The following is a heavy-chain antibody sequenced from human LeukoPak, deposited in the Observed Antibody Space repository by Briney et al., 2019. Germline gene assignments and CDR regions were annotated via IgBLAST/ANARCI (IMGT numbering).Heavy chain of an antibody. D-gene: IGHD3-10*01. CDR3: AREAASGGSGNTWYFDL. V-gene: IGHV1-69*06. CDR1: GGTFSSYA. J-gene: IGHJ2*01. CDR2: IIPIFGTA. Sequence: RASVKVSCKASGGTFSSYAISWVRQAPGQGLEWMGGIIPIFGTANYAQKFQGRVTITADKSTSTAYMELSSLRSDDTAVYYCAREAASGGSGNTWYFDLWGRGTLVTVSS.